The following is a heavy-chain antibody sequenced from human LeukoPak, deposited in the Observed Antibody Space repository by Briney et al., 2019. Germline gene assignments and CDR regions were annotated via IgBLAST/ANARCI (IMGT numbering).Heavy chain of an antibody. CDR3: ARGLGIYVFGGVYPFDY. CDR2: ISAYNGNT. Sequence: ASVKVSCKASGYTFTSYGISWVRQAPGQGLEWMGWISAYNGNTNYAQKLQGRVTMTTDTSTSTAYMELRSLRSDDTAVYYCARGLGIYVFGGVYPFDYGAKEPRVTVPS. V-gene: IGHV1-18*01. J-gene: IGHJ4*01. CDR1: GYTFTSYG. D-gene: IGHD3-3*01.